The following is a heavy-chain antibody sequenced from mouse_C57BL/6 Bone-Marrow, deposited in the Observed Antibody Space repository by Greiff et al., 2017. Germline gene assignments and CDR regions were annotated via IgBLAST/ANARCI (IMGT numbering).Heavy chain of an antibody. CDR1: GYTFTSYW. CDR3: ARATMVTTDYAMDY. J-gene: IGHJ4*01. D-gene: IGHD2-2*01. V-gene: IGHV1-69*01. Sequence: VQLQQPGAELVMPGASVKLSCKASGYTFTSYWMHWVKQRPGQGLECIGEIDPSDSYTNYNQKFKGKSTLTVDKSSSTAYMQLSSLTSEDSAVYYCARATMVTTDYAMDYWGQGTSVTVSS. CDR2: IDPSDSYT.